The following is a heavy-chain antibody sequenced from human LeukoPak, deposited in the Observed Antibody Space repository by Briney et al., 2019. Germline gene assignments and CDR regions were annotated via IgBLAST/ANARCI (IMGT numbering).Heavy chain of an antibody. CDR2: ISGSGGST. J-gene: IGHJ4*02. Sequence: GKSLRLSCAASGFTFSSYAMSWVRQAPGKGLEWVSAISGSGGSTYYADSVKGRFTISRDNSKNTLYLQMNSLRAEDTAVYYCAKNDKGSGSLQYYFDYWGQGTLVTVSS. CDR1: GFTFSSYA. V-gene: IGHV3-23*01. D-gene: IGHD3-22*01. CDR3: AKNDKGSGSLQYYFDY.